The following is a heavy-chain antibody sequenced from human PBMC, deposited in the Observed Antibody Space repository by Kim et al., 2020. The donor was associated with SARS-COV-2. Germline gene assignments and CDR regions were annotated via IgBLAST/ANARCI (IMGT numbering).Heavy chain of an antibody. CDR3: AKVGYYYDSSGYYYFDY. V-gene: IGHV3-23*01. CDR2: ISGSAGST. D-gene: IGHD3-22*01. J-gene: IGHJ4*02. CDR1: GFTFSSYA. Sequence: GGSLRLSCAASGFTFSSYAMSWVRQAPGKGLEWVSSISGSAGSTYYAHSVKGRFTISRDNSKNTLYLQMNSLRAEDTAVYYCAKVGYYYDSSGYYYFDYWGQGTLVTVSS.